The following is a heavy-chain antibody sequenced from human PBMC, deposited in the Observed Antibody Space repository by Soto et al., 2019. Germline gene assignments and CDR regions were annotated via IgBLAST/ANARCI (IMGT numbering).Heavy chain of an antibody. CDR3: ARDRLPGYYDSSGYSDFDY. D-gene: IGHD3-22*01. CDR1: GFTFSSYA. J-gene: IGHJ4*02. Sequence: GGSLRLSCAASGFTFSSYAMHWVRQAPGKGLEWGAVISYDGSNKYYADSVKGRFTISRDNSKNTLYLQMNSLRAEDTAVYYCARDRLPGYYDSSGYSDFDYWGQGTLVTVSS. V-gene: IGHV3-30-3*01. CDR2: ISYDGSNK.